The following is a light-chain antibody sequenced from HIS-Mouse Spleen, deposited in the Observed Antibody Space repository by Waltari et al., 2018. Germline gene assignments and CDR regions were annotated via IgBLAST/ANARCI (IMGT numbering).Light chain of an antibody. J-gene: IGLJ2*01. V-gene: IGLV3-21*03. CDR1: NIGSKR. CDR2: EDS. CDR3: QVWDSSSDHVV. Sequence: SYVLTQPPSVSVAPGTTARITCGGNNIGSKRVHWYQQKPGQAPVLVVYEDSDRPPGIPERFSGSNSGNTATLTISRVEAGDEADYYCQVWDSSSDHVVFGGGTKLTVL.